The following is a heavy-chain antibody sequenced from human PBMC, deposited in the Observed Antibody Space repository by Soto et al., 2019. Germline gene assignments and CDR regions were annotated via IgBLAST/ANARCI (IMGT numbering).Heavy chain of an antibody. CDR1: GGSISSGGYS. CDR2: IFHSGNT. CDR3: ARFRGVVYGFDP. V-gene: IGHV4-30-2*01. Sequence: SETLSLTCAVSGGSISSGGYSWSWVRQPPGKGLEWIGYIFHSGNTFYNPSLKSRDTISLDRSRNQFSLKLTSVTAADTAVYYCARFRGVVYGFDPWGQGTLVTVSS. D-gene: IGHD2-15*01. J-gene: IGHJ5*02.